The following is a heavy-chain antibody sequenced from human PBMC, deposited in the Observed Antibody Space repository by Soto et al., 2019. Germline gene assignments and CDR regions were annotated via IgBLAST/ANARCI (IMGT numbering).Heavy chain of an antibody. D-gene: IGHD3-22*01. J-gene: IGHJ4*02. CDR1: GGTFNSYA. V-gene: IGHV1-69*01. Sequence: QVQLVQSGAEVKKPGSSVKVSCKASGGTFNSYAISWVRQAPGQGLEWMGGIIPVFGKANYAQKFQGRVTITADESTSTGYMELRSLTSEDTAVYYCARDGTLYDSSAYYYVYWGQGTLVTVSS. CDR2: IIPVFGKA. CDR3: ARDGTLYDSSAYYYVY.